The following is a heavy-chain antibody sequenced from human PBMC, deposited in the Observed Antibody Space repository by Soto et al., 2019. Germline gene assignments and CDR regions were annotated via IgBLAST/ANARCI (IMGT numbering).Heavy chain of an antibody. V-gene: IGHV4-59*01. D-gene: IGHD2-2*01. Sequence: QVQLQESGPGLVKPSETLSLTCTVSGGSISSYYWSWIRQPPGKGLEWIGYIYYSGSTNYNPSLKSRVTISVDTSKNQFSLKLSSVTAADTAVYYCARDGQYQLQWHFYLWGRGTLVTVSS. CDR1: GGSISSYY. CDR3: ARDGQYQLQWHFYL. J-gene: IGHJ2*01. CDR2: IYYSGST.